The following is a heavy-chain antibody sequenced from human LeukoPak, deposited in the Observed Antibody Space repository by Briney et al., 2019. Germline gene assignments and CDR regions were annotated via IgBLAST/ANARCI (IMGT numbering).Heavy chain of an antibody. CDR1: GYTFNSYD. Sequence: GASVKVSCKASGYTFNSYDISWVRQAPGQGLEWMGWISAYNGNTNYAQKPQGRVTMTTDTSTSTAYMELRSLGSDDTAVYCCAREGWYSRWFDPWGQGTLVTVSS. CDR3: AREGWYSRWFDP. CDR2: ISAYNGNT. J-gene: IGHJ5*02. D-gene: IGHD2-15*01. V-gene: IGHV1-18*01.